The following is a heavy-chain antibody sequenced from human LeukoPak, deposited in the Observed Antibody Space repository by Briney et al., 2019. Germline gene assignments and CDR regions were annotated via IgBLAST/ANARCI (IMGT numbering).Heavy chain of an antibody. D-gene: IGHD6-13*01. CDR3: ARHVRSIAAAGVDF. Sequence: GGSLRLSCAASGFTFSSYGMHWVRQAPGKGLEWVAFIRYDGSNKYYADSVKGRFTISRDNSKNTLYLQMNSLRAEDTAVYYCARHVRSIAAAGVDFWGQGTLVTVSS. V-gene: IGHV3-30*02. CDR1: GFTFSSYG. J-gene: IGHJ4*02. CDR2: IRYDGSNK.